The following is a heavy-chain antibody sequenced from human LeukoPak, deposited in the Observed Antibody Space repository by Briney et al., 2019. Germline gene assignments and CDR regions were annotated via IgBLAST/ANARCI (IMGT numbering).Heavy chain of an antibody. CDR3: ARGRGAAVYFDY. D-gene: IGHD6-13*01. J-gene: IGHJ4*02. Sequence: GGSLRLSCAASGFTFSSYAMSWVRQAPGKGLEWVSYISSSGSTIYYADSVKGRFTISRDNAKNSLYLQMNSLRAEDTAVYYCARGRGAAVYFDYWGQGTLVTVSS. CDR2: ISSSGSTI. CDR1: GFTFSSYA. V-gene: IGHV3-48*04.